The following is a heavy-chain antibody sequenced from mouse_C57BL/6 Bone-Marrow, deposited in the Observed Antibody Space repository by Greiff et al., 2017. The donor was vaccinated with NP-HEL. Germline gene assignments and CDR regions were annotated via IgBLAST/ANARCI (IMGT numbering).Heavy chain of an antibody. Sequence: EVMLVESGGGLVQSGRSLRLSCATSGFTFSDFYMEWVRQAPGKGLEWIAASRNKANDYTTEYSASVKGRFIVSRDTSQSILYLQMNALRAEDTAIYYCARGSNYGGMDYWGQGTSVTVSS. J-gene: IGHJ4*01. CDR3: ARGSNYGGMDY. CDR1: GFTFSDFY. CDR2: SRNKANDYTT. V-gene: IGHV7-1*01. D-gene: IGHD2-5*01.